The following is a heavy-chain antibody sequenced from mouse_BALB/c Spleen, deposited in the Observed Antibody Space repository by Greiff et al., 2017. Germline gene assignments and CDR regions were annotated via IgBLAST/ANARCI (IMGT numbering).Heavy chain of an antibody. Sequence: VQLQQSGAELVRPGSSVKISCKASGYAFSSYWMNWVKQRPGQGLEWIGQIYPGDGDTNYNGKFKGKATLTADKSSSTAYMQLSSLTSEDSAVYFCARGLLGGFAYWGQGTLVTVSA. CDR2: IYPGDGDT. J-gene: IGHJ3*01. V-gene: IGHV1-80*01. CDR3: ARGLLGGFAY. CDR1: GYAFSSYW. D-gene: IGHD1-1*01.